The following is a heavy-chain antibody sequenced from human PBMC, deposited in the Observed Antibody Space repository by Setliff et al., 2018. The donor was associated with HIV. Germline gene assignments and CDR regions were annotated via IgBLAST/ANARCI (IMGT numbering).Heavy chain of an antibody. Sequence: SETLSLTCSVSGGPISSMTDYWGWIRQPPGKGLEWVGSMYHSGSTYYNPSLKSRVAMSIDTSKNHFSLKLSSVTAADTAVFYCARVPFTTGFDYWGQGILVTVSS. CDR2: MYHSGST. CDR3: ARVPFTTGFDY. J-gene: IGHJ4*02. CDR1: GGPISSMTDY. D-gene: IGHD3-3*01. V-gene: IGHV4-39*02.